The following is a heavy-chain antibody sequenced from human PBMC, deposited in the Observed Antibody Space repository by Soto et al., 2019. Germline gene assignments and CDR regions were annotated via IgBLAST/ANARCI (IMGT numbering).Heavy chain of an antibody. J-gene: IGHJ6*02. V-gene: IGHV3-48*02. CDR1: GFTFSSYS. CDR2: ISSSSSTI. Sequence: GGSLRLSCAASGFTFSSYSMNWVRQAPGKGLDWVSYISSSSSTIYYADSVKGRFTISRDNAKNSLYLQMNSLRDEDTAVYYCAREVVRGVILSYYYYGMDVWGQGTTVTVSS. D-gene: IGHD3-10*01. CDR3: AREVVRGVILSYYYYGMDV.